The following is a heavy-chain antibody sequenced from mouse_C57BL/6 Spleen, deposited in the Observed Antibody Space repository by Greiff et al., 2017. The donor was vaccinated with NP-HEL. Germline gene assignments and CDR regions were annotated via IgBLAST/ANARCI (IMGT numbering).Heavy chain of an antibody. D-gene: IGHD4-1*01. CDR1: GYTFTSYW. CDR2: IYPGSGST. V-gene: IGHV1-55*01. CDR3: ARKNAGTWFAY. J-gene: IGHJ3*01. Sequence: QVQLKQPGAELVKPGASVKMSCKASGYTFTSYWITWVKQRPGQGLEWIGAIYPGSGSTNYNEKFKSKATLTVDTSSSTAYMQLSSLTSEDSAVYYCARKNAGTWFAYWGQGTLVTVSA.